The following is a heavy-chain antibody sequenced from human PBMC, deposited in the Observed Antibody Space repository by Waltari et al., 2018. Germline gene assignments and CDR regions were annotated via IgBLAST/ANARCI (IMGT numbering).Heavy chain of an antibody. D-gene: IGHD1-26*01. CDR1: GGSTTNYY. CDR2: IYYTGSA. CDR3: ARQARIDGINV. J-gene: IGHJ6*02. Sequence: QVHLQESGPGLVKPSETLSLTCTVSGGSTTNYYWSWIRQAPGTGLEWIGYIYYTGSANYSPSLKSRVTISLDTSKNQFSLKLTSVTAADTAVYYCARQARIDGINVWGQGTTVTVSS. V-gene: IGHV4-59*08.